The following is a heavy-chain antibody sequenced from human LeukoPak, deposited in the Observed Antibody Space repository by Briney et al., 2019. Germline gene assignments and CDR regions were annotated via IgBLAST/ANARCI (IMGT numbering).Heavy chain of an antibody. Sequence: PSGTLSLTCAVSGAFITNSHWWSWARQPPGKGLEWIGEIYHSGTTNCNPSLKSRVTMSVDKSKNQFSLKLSSVTAADTAVYYCATYFYGEYGSYYFDYWGQGTLVTVSS. CDR2: IYHSGTT. CDR3: ATYFYGEYGSYYFDY. D-gene: IGHD4-17*01. CDR1: GAFITNSHW. V-gene: IGHV4-4*02. J-gene: IGHJ4*02.